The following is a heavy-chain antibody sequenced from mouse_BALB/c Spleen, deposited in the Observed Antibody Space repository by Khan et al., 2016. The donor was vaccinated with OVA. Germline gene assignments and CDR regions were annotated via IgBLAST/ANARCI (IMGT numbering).Heavy chain of an antibody. CDR3: ARSTYRYAFVY. J-gene: IGHJ3*01. CDR1: GDSITSGY. V-gene: IGHV3-8*02. CDR2: IIYIGYT. D-gene: IGHD2-14*01. Sequence: EVQLQESGPSLVKPSQTLSLTCSVTGDSITSGYWNWIRKFPGNKLEYMGYIIYIGYTYYNPSLQSRISITRHTSKNQYYLQLNSVSDEDTATYYCARSTYRYAFVYWGQGTLVTVSA.